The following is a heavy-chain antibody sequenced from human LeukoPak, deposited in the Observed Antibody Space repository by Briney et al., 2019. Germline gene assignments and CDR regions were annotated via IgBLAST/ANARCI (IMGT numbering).Heavy chain of an antibody. J-gene: IGHJ4*02. V-gene: IGHV4-59*01. CDR3: ARSRPPPRRYFDY. CDR1: GGSISANN. Sequence: SETLSLTCTVSGGSISANNCSWIRQPPGKGLEWIGYIYSSGSTNYNPSLKSRVTISVDTSKNQFSLKLSSVTAADTAVYYCARSRPPPRRYFDYWGQGTLVTVSS. D-gene: IGHD1-14*01. CDR2: IYSSGST.